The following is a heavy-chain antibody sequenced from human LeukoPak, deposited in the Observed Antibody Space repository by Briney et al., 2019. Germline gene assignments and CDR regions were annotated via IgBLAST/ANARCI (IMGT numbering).Heavy chain of an antibody. J-gene: IGHJ4*02. CDR1: GYTFTSYY. D-gene: IGHD2-2*01. CDR2: INPSGGST. V-gene: IGHV1-46*01. CDR3: ARDGGENIVVVPAAPDY. Sequence: GASVKVSCKASGYTFTSYYMHWVRQAPGQGLEWMGIINPSGGSTSYAQKFQGRVTMTRDTSTSTVYMELSSLRSEDTAVYYCARDGGENIVVVPAAPDYWGQGTLVTVSS.